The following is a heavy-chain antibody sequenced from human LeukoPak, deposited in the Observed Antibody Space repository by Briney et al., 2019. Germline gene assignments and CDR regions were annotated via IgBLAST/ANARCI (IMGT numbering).Heavy chain of an antibody. D-gene: IGHD7-27*01. Sequence: SETLSLTCAVYGGSFSGYYWSWIRQPPGKGLEWIGEINHSGSTNYNPSLKSRVTISVDTSKNQFSLKLSSVTAADTAVYYCARGAGRGIWGNWFDPWGQGTLVTVSS. CDR3: ARGAGRGIWGNWFDP. CDR2: INHSGST. V-gene: IGHV4-34*01. CDR1: GGSFSGYY. J-gene: IGHJ5*02.